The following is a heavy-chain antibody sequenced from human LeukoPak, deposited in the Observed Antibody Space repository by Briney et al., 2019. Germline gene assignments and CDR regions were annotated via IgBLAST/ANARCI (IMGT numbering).Heavy chain of an antibody. Sequence: PSETLSLTCTVSGGSISSYYWSWIRHPPWKGLEWIGYIYYSGSTNYNPSLKSRVTISVDTSKNQFSLKLSSVTAADTAVYYCARVESSSWGLNYYYYYMDVWGKGTTVTVSS. CDR3: ARVESSSWGLNYYYYYMDV. CDR2: IYYSGST. V-gene: IGHV4-59*01. D-gene: IGHD6-13*01. CDR1: GGSISSYY. J-gene: IGHJ6*03.